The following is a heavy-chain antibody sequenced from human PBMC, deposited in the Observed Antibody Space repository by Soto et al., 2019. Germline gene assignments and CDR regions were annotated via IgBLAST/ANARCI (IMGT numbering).Heavy chain of an antibody. CDR3: AKDIGYSNPVGMDV. Sequence: EVQLVESGGGLVQPGRSLRLSCAASGFIFDDYAMHWVRQAPGKGLEWVSGISWNSGSIGYADSVKGRFTISRDNAKNSLYLQMNSLRAEDTALYYCAKDIGYSNPVGMDVWGQGTTVTVSS. V-gene: IGHV3-9*01. CDR1: GFIFDDYA. D-gene: IGHD4-4*01. J-gene: IGHJ6*02. CDR2: ISWNSGSI.